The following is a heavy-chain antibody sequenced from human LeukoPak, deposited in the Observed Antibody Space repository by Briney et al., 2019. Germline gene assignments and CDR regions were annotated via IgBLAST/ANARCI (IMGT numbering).Heavy chain of an antibody. CDR1: GGSISSGGYS. CDR3: ARHDPIVGTPDAFDI. J-gene: IGHJ3*02. CDR2: IYHSGST. Sequence: PSETLSLTCAVSGGSISSGGYSWSWIRQPPGKGLEWIGYIYHSGSTYYNPSLKSRVTISVDRSKNQFSLKLSSVTAADTAVYYCARHDPIVGTPDAFDIWGQGTMVTVSS. V-gene: IGHV4-30-2*01. D-gene: IGHD1-26*01.